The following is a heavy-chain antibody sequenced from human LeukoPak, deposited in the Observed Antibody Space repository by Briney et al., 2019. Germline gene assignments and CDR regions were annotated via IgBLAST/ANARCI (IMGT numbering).Heavy chain of an antibody. CDR2: IPYDGSNK. Sequence: GGSLRLSCAASGFTFSSYGMHWVRQAPGKGLEWVAVIPYDGSNKYYADSVKGRFTIPRDNSKNTLYLQMNSLRAEDTAVYYCAKDKGGSYYYYGMDVWGQGTTVTVSS. CDR1: GFTFSSYG. J-gene: IGHJ6*02. V-gene: IGHV3-30*18. D-gene: IGHD1-26*01. CDR3: AKDKGGSYYYYGMDV.